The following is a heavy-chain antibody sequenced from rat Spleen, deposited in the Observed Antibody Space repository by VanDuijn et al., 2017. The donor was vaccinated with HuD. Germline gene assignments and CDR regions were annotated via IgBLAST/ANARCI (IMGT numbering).Heavy chain of an antibody. J-gene: IGHJ3*01. Sequence: EVQLVESGGGLVQPGRSLKLSCAPSGFTFSIYGMAWVRQSPTKGLEWVASISTAGGNTFYRGSVRGRFTISRDNAKNTQYLQMDSLRSEDTATYFCARDIYGGYSELGYFAYWGQGTLVTVSS. V-gene: IGHV5S14*01. CDR2: ISTAGGNT. CDR1: GFTFSIYG. CDR3: ARDIYGGYSELGYFAY. D-gene: IGHD1-11*01.